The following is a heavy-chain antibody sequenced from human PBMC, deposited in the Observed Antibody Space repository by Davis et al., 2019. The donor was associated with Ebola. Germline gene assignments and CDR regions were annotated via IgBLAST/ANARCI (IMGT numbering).Heavy chain of an antibody. CDR3: AKDTSNVWFDV. CDR1: GFTFRSYA. D-gene: IGHD1-26*01. J-gene: IGHJ3*01. Sequence: GESLKISCAASGFTFRSYAMSWVRQAPGKGLDWVSAISASGSTTYYTDSVKGRFTISRDNSKNTLHLQMNSLRVEDTAIYYCAKDTSNVWFDVWGQGTMVTVSS. V-gene: IGHV3-23*01. CDR2: ISASGSTT.